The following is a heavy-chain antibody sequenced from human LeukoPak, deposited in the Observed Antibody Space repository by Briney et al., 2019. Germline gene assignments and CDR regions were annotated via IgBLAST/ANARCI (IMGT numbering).Heavy chain of an antibody. V-gene: IGHV4-59*01. CDR2: IYYSGST. CDR3: ARDQGSSWYGNWFDP. J-gene: IGHJ5*02. Sequence: SETLSLTCTVSGGSISSYYWSWIRQPPGKGLEWIGYIYYSGSTNYNPSLKSRVTISVDTSKNQFSLKLSSVTAADTAVYYCARDQGSSWYGNWFDPWGQGTLVTVSS. CDR1: GGSISSYY. D-gene: IGHD6-13*01.